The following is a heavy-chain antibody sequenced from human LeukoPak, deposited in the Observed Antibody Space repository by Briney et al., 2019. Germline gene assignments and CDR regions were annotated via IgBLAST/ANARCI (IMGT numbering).Heavy chain of an antibody. V-gene: IGHV4-31*03. CDR2: IYYSGST. Sequence: SETLSLTCTVSGGSISSGGYYWSWIRQHPGKGLEWIGYIYYSGSTYYNPSLKSRVTISVDKSKNQFSLKLSSVTAADTAVYYCARDAAVAGTEDYWGQGTLVTVSS. CDR3: ARDAAVAGTEDY. D-gene: IGHD6-19*01. J-gene: IGHJ4*02. CDR1: GGSISSGGYY.